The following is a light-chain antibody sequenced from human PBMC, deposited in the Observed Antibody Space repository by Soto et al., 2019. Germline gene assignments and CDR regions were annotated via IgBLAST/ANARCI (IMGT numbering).Light chain of an antibody. V-gene: IGLV1-40*01. CDR2: ANT. J-gene: IGLJ1*01. CDR1: SSNIGAGYN. Sequence: QPVLTQPPSVSGAPGQRVTISCAGSSSNIGAGYNVYWYQQLPGTAPKLLIYANTNRPSGVPDRFSGSKSGTSASLAITGLQAEDEADYYCQSYDSSLRGYVFGTGTKVTVL. CDR3: QSYDSSLRGYV.